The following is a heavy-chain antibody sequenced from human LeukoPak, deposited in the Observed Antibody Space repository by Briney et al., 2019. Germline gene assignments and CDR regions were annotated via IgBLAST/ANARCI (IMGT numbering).Heavy chain of an antibody. D-gene: IGHD3-10*01. CDR1: GYTFTSYD. Sequence: ASVKVSCKASGYTFTSYDINWVRQATGQGLEWMGWMNPNSGNTGYAQKFQGRVTMTRNTSISTAYMELSSLRSEDTAVYYCAGAPELLWFGELYASDYYYYMDVWGKGTTVTISS. J-gene: IGHJ6*03. CDR2: MNPNSGNT. CDR3: AGAPELLWFGELYASDYYYYMDV. V-gene: IGHV1-8*01.